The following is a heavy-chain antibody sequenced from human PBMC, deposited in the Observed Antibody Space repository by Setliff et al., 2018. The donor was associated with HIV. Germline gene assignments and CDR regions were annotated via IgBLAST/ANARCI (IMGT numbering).Heavy chain of an antibody. Sequence: LSLTCAVSNYSISSDSYWGWIRQPPGKGLEWIGSIYHSGGIYYNPSLKSRVTISVDTSKNQFSLKLSSVTAADTAVYYCATGQWLRGAFDIWGQGTMVTVSS. CDR2: IYHSGGI. D-gene: IGHD6-19*01. CDR1: NYSISSDSY. CDR3: ATGQWLRGAFDI. J-gene: IGHJ3*02. V-gene: IGHV4-38-2*01.